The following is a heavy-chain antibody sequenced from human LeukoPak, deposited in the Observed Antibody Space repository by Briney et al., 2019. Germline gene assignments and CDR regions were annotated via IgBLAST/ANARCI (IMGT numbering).Heavy chain of an antibody. CDR3: AIHMVRGVISWFDR. CDR2: MNPNSGNT. CDR1: GYTFTSYD. J-gene: IGHJ5*02. Sequence: ASVKVSCKAAGYTFTSYDINWGRQSTGQGLEWMGWMNPNSGNTGYAQKFQGRVTITRHTSISTAYMELSRLRSEDTAVYYCAIHMVRGVISWFDRWGQGTLVTVSS. D-gene: IGHD3-10*01. V-gene: IGHV1-8*03.